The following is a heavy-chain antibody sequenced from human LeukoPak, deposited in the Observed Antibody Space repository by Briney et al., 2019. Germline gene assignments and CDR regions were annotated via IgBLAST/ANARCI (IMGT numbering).Heavy chain of an antibody. D-gene: IGHD5-18*01. J-gene: IGHJ5*02. CDR1: GYTFTGYY. Sequence: GASVKVSCKASGYTFTGYYMHWVRQATGQGLEWMGWMNPNSGNTGYAQKFQGRVTMTRNTSISTAYMELSSLRSEDTAVYYCARGGRRGYSSQPYWFDPWGQGTLVTVSS. CDR2: MNPNSGNT. CDR3: ARGGRRGYSSQPYWFDP. V-gene: IGHV1-8*02.